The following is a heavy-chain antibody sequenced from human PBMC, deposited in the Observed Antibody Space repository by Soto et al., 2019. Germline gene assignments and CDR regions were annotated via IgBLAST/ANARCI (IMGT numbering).Heavy chain of an antibody. Sequence: QVQLVQSGAEVKKPGSSVKVSCKASGGTFSSYAISWVRQAPGQGLEWMGGIIPIFGTANYAQKFQGRVTITADESTSTAYMELSSLRSEDTAVYYCARDVANGDFRLHTWFDPWGQGTLVTVSS. CDR3: ARDVANGDFRLHTWFDP. CDR2: IIPIFGTA. CDR1: GGTFSSYA. V-gene: IGHV1-69*12. D-gene: IGHD3-3*01. J-gene: IGHJ5*02.